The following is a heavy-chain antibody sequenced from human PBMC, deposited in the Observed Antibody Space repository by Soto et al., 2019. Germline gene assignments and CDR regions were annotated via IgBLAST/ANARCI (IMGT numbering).Heavy chain of an antibody. D-gene: IGHD3-3*01. Sequence: EVQLVESGGRLVPPGGSLRLSCVGSGFPFSTYAMSWVRQAPGKGLEWLAGIYGSGGGISYADSVKGRFTISRDNSMSTVYLQMNSLRSDDTAMYYCAKDRQTDGFWPFDHWGRGTQIIVSS. CDR3: AKDRQTDGFWPFDH. V-gene: IGHV3-23*04. J-gene: IGHJ4*02. CDR2: IYGSGGGI. CDR1: GFPFSTYA.